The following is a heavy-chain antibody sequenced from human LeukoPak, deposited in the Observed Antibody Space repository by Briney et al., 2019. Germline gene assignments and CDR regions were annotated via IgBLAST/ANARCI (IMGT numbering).Heavy chain of an antibody. J-gene: IGHJ3*02. Sequence: GRSLRLSCAASGFTFSSYAMHWVRQAPGKGLEWVAVISYDGSNKYYADSVKGRFTISRDNSKNTLYLQVNSLRAEDTAVYYCARDRIWYQLLGGAFDIWGQGTMVTVSS. V-gene: IGHV3-30-3*01. D-gene: IGHD2-2*01. CDR3: ARDRIWYQLLGGAFDI. CDR1: GFTFSSYA. CDR2: ISYDGSNK.